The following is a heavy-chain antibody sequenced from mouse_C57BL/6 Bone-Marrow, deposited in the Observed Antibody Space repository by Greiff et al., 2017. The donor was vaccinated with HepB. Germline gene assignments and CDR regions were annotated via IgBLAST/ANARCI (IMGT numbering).Heavy chain of an antibody. CDR1: GFSFNTYA. D-gene: IGHD2-1*01. Sequence: VQLQESGGGLVQPKGSLKLSCAASGFSFNTYAMNWVRQAPGKGLEWVARIRSKSNNYATYYADSVKDRFTISRDDSESMLYLQMNNLKTEDTAMYYCVRHGYGTWYFDVWGTGTTVTVSS. J-gene: IGHJ1*03. CDR2: IRSKSNNYAT. V-gene: IGHV10-1*01. CDR3: VRHGYGTWYFDV.